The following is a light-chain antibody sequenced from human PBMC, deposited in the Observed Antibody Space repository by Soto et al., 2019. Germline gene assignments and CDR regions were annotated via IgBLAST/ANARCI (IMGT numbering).Light chain of an antibody. CDR3: QQYSNWPRT. V-gene: IGKV3-15*01. Sequence: EIVMTQSPATLSVSPGERATLSCRASQTVSSNLAWYQQKPGQAPRLLLYGSSTRATGIPSRFSGSGSGTEFTLTISSLQSEDFAVYCCQQYSNWPRTFGRGTKVEIK. CDR2: GSS. J-gene: IGKJ1*01. CDR1: QTVSSN.